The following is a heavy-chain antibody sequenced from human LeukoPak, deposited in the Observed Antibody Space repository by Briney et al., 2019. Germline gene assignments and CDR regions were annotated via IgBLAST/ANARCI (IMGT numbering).Heavy chain of an antibody. V-gene: IGHV5-51*01. CDR3: ARTYYYDSSGAFDI. J-gene: IGHJ3*02. Sequence: GESLKISCKGYGYTFSRYWIGWVRQTTGKGLEWMGIIYPGDSDTRYSPSFQGQVTISADKSISTAYLQWSSLKASDTAMYYCARTYYYDSSGAFDIWGQGTMVTVSS. CDR2: IYPGDSDT. CDR1: GYTFSRYW. D-gene: IGHD3-22*01.